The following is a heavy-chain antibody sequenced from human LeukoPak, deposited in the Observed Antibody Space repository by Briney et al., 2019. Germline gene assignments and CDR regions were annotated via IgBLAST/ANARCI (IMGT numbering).Heavy chain of an antibody. J-gene: IGHJ4*02. CDR3: AKDPFYDFWSGYYPRDY. V-gene: IGHV3-23*01. CDR1: GFTFSSYS. CDR2: ISGSGSST. Sequence: GGSLRLSCAASGFTFSSYSMSWVRQAPGKGLEWVSAISGSGSSTYYADSVKGRFTISRDNSKNTLYLQMNSVGAEDTAVYYCAKDPFYDFWSGYYPRDYWGQGTLVTVSS. D-gene: IGHD3-3*01.